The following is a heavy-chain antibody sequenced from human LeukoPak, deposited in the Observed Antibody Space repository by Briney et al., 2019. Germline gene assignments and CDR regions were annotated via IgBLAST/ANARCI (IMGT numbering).Heavy chain of an antibody. CDR3: ARGGVVAATRTIDY. D-gene: IGHD2-15*01. Sequence: RASETLSLTCAVYGGSFSGYYWSWIRQPPGKWLEWIGEINHSGSTNYNPSLKSRVTISVDTSKNQFSLKLSSVTAADTAVYYRARGGVVAATRTIDYWGQGTLVTVSS. V-gene: IGHV4-34*01. CDR1: GGSFSGYY. CDR2: INHSGST. J-gene: IGHJ4*02.